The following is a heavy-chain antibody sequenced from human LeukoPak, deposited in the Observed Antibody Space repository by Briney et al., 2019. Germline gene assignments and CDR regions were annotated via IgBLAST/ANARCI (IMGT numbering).Heavy chain of an antibody. CDR1: GYTFTGFG. CDR3: AAGGYSSGWSPLDY. Sequence: ASVKVSCKASGYTFTGFGITWVRQAPGQGPEWMGWISIGDGNTHYGQKFQGRVTMTEDTSTDTAYMELSSLRSEDTAVYYCAAGGYSSGWSPLDYWGQGTPVTVSS. V-gene: IGHV1-18*01. J-gene: IGHJ4*02. D-gene: IGHD6-19*01. CDR2: ISIGDGNT.